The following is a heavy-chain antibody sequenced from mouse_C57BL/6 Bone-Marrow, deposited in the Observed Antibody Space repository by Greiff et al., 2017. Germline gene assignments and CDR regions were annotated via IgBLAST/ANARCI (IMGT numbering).Heavy chain of an antibody. D-gene: IGHD2-12*01. CDR3: ARDDGFAY. Sequence: QVQLQQPGAELVMPGASVKLSCKASGYTFTSYWMHWVKQRPGQGLEWIGEIDPSDSYTNYNQKFKGKSTLAVDKSSSTASMQLSSLKSEESAVYYCARDDGFAYWGQGTLVTVSA. V-gene: IGHV1-69*01. J-gene: IGHJ3*01. CDR1: GYTFTSYW. CDR2: IDPSDSYT.